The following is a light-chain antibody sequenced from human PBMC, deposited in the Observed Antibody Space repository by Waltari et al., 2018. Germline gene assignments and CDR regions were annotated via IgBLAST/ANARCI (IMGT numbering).Light chain of an antibody. CDR3: SSYSDTSLL. Sequence: QSALTQPASVSGSPGPSLPIPCTGPSSDLVTSNYFCWYQKHPGKAPKLILYDVNRRASGISDRFSGSKSGNTASLTISGLQPEDEADYFCSSYSDTSLLFGGGTKVTVL. CDR1: SSDLVTSNY. V-gene: IGLV2-14*03. J-gene: IGLJ2*01. CDR2: DVN.